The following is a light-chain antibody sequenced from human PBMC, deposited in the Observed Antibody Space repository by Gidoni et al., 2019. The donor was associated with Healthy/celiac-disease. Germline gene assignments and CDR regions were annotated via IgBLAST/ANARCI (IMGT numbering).Light chain of an antibody. J-gene: IGKJ4*01. Sequence: DIQMTQSPSSLSASVGDRVTIPCRASQGISNYLAWYQKKPGKVPKLLIYAASTLQSGVPSRFSGSGSGTDFTLTISSLQPEDVATYYCQKYNSALALTFGGGTKVEIK. V-gene: IGKV1-27*01. CDR3: QKYNSALALT. CDR1: QGISNY. CDR2: AAS.